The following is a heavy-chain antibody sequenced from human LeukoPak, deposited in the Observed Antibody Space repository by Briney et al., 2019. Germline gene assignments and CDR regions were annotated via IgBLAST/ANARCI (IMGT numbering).Heavy chain of an antibody. Sequence: GGSPRLSCVASGFTFTNAWMSWGRQAPGKGVEWGSRIRSKTYGGTPEYAAPVQGRFTISRDDSRATLYLQMNSLKTEDTAVYYCTTDLGGYFTGGSCYTGLYNCFDPWGQGTLVTVSS. D-gene: IGHD2-15*01. CDR1: GFTFTNAW. V-gene: IGHV3-15*01. CDR3: TTDLGGYFTGGSCYTGLYNCFDP. CDR2: IRSKTYGGTP. J-gene: IGHJ5*02.